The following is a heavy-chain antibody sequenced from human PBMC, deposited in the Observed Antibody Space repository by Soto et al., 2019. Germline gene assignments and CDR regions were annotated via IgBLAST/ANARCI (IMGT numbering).Heavy chain of an antibody. Sequence: EVQLLESGGGLVQPGGSLRLSCAASGFTFSSYAMSWVRQAPGKGLEWVSAISGSGGTTYYADSVKGRFTFSRDNSTNTLYLQMNSLRAEDTAVYYCAKTANGWFSAFDIWGQGIMVTVSS. CDR3: AKTANGWFSAFDI. V-gene: IGHV3-23*01. CDR2: ISGSGGTT. J-gene: IGHJ3*02. CDR1: GFTFSSYA. D-gene: IGHD6-19*01.